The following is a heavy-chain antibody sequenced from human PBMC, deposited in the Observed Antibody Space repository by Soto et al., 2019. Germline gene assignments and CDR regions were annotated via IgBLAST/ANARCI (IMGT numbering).Heavy chain of an antibody. Sequence: QVQLVESGGGVVQPGRSLRLSCAASGFTFSSYAMHWVRQAPGKGLEWVAVISYDGSNKYYADSVKGRFTISRDNSKNPRYLQMNSLRAEDPAVYYCAREYYGAGLFDYWGQGTLVTVSS. D-gene: IGHD3-10*01. CDR3: AREYYGAGLFDY. J-gene: IGHJ4*02. V-gene: IGHV3-30-3*01. CDR2: ISYDGSNK. CDR1: GFTFSSYA.